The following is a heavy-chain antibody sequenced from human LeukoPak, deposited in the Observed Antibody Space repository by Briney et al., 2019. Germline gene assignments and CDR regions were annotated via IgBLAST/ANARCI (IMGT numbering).Heavy chain of an antibody. CDR1: GFTFSSYE. J-gene: IGHJ4*02. D-gene: IGHD6-19*01. V-gene: IGHV3-48*03. CDR3: ARSWLAVAGPEY. CDR2: ISSSGSTI. Sequence: SLRLPCAASGFTFSSYEMDWVRQAPGEGLEWVSYISSSGSTIYYADSVKGRFTISRDNAKNSVYLQMNSLRAEDTAVYYCARSWLAVAGPEYWGQRTLVTVSS.